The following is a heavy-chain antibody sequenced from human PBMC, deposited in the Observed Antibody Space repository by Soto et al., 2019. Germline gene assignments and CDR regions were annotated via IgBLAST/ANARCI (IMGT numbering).Heavy chain of an antibody. CDR2: ISAYNGNT. Sequence: ASVKVSCKASGCTFTNYGFSWVRQAPGQGLEWMGWISAYNGNTKYAQKLQGRVTMTTDTSTSTAYMELRSLRSDDTAVYYCARDLGVGMEDYWGQGTPVTVS. J-gene: IGHJ4*02. CDR3: ARDLGVGMEDY. D-gene: IGHD3-10*01. V-gene: IGHV1-18*01. CDR1: GCTFTNYG.